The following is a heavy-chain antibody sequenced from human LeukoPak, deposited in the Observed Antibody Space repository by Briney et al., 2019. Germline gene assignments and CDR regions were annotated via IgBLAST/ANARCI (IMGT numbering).Heavy chain of an antibody. Sequence: GGSLRLSCAASGFTFSSYAMSWVRQAPGQGLEWVSAISGSGGSTYYADSVKGRFTISRDNSKSTLYIQMNSLRAEDTAIYYCAKRPVTMYFFDYWGQGALVTVSS. CDR1: GFTFSSYA. J-gene: IGHJ4*02. D-gene: IGHD3-10*02. CDR3: AKRPVTMYFFDY. V-gene: IGHV3-23*01. CDR2: ISGSGGST.